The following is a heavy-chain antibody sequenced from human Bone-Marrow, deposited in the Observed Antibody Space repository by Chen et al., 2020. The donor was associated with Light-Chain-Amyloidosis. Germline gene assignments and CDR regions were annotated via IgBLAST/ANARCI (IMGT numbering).Heavy chain of an antibody. CDR3: ARDVTRDYGEGYRGWFDP. CDR1: GDSINSRNHC. Sequence: QLQLQESGPGQVKALETLSLTCIVSGDSINSRNHCWGWIRQPPGKGLEWIGSVYYTGTTYYNPSLKSRVTMSIDMSKNQFTLRLTSVTAADTAFYYCARDVTRDYGEGYRGWFDPWGQGTQVIVST. CDR2: VYYTGTT. D-gene: IGHD4-17*01. V-gene: IGHV4-39*07. J-gene: IGHJ5*02.